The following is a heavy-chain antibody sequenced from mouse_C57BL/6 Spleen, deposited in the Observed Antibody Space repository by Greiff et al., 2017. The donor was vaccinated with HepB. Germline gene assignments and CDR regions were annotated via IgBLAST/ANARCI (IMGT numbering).Heavy chain of an antibody. Sequence: QVQLKESGAELVRPGASVTLSCKASGYTFTDYEMHWVKQTPVHGLEWIGAIDPETGGTAYNQKFKGKAILTADKSSSTAYMELRSLTSEDSAVYYCTRRRANWDYFDYWGQGTTLTVSS. CDR1: GYTFTDYE. V-gene: IGHV1-15*01. CDR2: IDPETGGT. D-gene: IGHD4-1*01. CDR3: TRRRANWDYFDY. J-gene: IGHJ2*01.